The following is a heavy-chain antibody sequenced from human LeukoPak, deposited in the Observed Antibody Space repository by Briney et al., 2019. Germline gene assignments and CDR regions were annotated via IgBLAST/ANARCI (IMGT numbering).Heavy chain of an antibody. Sequence: SETLSLTCGDYGGSFSGYYWSWSRQPPGKGPEWIGEINHTGDTNHNPSLKSRVTMSVDTSKKQFSLTLSSVTAADTAVYYCARGNYNNGWMKQATDHWGQGTQVTVSS. J-gene: IGHJ5*02. CDR2: INHTGDT. CDR1: GGSFSGYY. D-gene: IGHD2-8*01. CDR3: ARGNYNNGWMKQATDH. V-gene: IGHV4-34*01.